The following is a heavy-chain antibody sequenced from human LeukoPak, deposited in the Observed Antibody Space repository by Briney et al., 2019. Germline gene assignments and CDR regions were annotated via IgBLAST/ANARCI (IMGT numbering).Heavy chain of an antibody. J-gene: IGHJ6*02. D-gene: IGHD2-2*02. V-gene: IGHV1-18*01. Sequence: GASVKVSCRASGYSFTNSGISWVRQAPGQGLEWMGWISVYNGNTNYAQKLQGRVTMTTDTSTSTAYMELRSLRSDDTAVYYCARGHCSSTSCYSEPYYYYGMDVWGQGTTVTVSS. CDR2: ISVYNGNT. CDR1: GYSFTNSG. CDR3: ARGHCSSTSCYSEPYYYYGMDV.